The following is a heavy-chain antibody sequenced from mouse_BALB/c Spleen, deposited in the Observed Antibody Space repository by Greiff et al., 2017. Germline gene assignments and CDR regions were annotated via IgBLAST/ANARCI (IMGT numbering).Heavy chain of an antibody. CDR3: TRKDGSSYDY. J-gene: IGHJ2*01. D-gene: IGHD1-1*01. CDR2: IDPSDSYT. V-gene: IGHV1S127*01. CDR1: GYTFTSYW. Sequence: VQLQQPGAELVKPGASVKMSCKASGYTFTSYWMHWVKQRPGQGLEWIGTIDPSDSYTSYNQKFKGKATLTVDTSSSTAYMQLSSLTSEDSAVYYCTRKDGSSYDYWGQGTTLTVSA.